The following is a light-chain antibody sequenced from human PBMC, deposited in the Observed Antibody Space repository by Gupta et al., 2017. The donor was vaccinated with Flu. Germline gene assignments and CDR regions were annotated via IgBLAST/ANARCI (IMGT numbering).Light chain of an antibody. CDR3: MQALQPPGT. J-gene: IGKJ2*01. CDR2: LGS. V-gene: IGKV2-28*01. CDR1: QSLLHSNGYNY. Sequence: DIVMTQSSLSLAVTPGEPASISCRSSQSLLHSNGYNYLDWYLQKPGQSPQLLIYLGSNRASGVPDRFSGSGSGTDFTLKISRVEAEDVGVYYCMQALQPPGTFGQGTKLEIK.